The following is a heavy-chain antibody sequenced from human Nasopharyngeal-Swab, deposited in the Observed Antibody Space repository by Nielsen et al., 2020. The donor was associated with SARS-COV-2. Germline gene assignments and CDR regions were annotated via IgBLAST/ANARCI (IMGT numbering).Heavy chain of an antibody. V-gene: IGHV3-48*02. J-gene: IGHJ4*02. D-gene: IGHD2-2*01. CDR3: ARDRSADLDY. CDR2: ISSSSSTI. Sequence: GSLKISCAASGVTFSSYSMNWVRQAPGKGLEWVSYISSSSSTIYYADSVKGRFTISRDNAKNSLYLQMNSLRDEDTAVYYCARDRSADLDYWGQGTLVTVSS. CDR1: GVTFSSYS.